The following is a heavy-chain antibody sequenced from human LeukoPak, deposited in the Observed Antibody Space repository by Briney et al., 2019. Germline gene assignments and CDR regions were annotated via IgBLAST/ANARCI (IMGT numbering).Heavy chain of an antibody. J-gene: IGHJ4*02. CDR2: IYHSGST. CDR1: GYSISSGYY. CDR3: ARAFSPYYYDSSGYYSGDFDY. D-gene: IGHD3-22*01. Sequence: PSETLSLTCTVSGYSISSGYYWGWIRQPPGQGLEWIGSIYHSGSTYYNPSLKSRATISVDTSKNQFSLKLSSVTAADTAVYYCARAFSPYYYDSSGYYSGDFDYWGQGTLVTVSS. V-gene: IGHV4-38-2*02.